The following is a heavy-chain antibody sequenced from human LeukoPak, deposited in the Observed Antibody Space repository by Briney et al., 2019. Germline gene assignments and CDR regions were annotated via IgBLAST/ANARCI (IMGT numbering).Heavy chain of an antibody. V-gene: IGHV4-59*08. Sequence: PSETLSLTCTVSGGSISSYYWSWIRQPPGKGLEWIGYIYYSGSTNYNPSLKSRVTISVDTSKNQFSLKLSSVTAADTAVYYCARFAYDYVWGSYRYAFDYWGQGTLVTVFS. CDR3: ARFAYDYVWGSYRYAFDY. CDR1: GGSISSYY. J-gene: IGHJ4*02. CDR2: IYYSGST. D-gene: IGHD3-16*02.